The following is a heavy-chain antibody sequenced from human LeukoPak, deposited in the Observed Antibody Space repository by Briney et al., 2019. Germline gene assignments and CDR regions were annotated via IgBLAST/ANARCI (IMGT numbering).Heavy chain of an antibody. V-gene: IGHV1-2*06. Sequence: ASVKVSCKASGYTFTGYYIHWVRQAPGQGLEWMGRINPNSGGTNYAQKFQGRVTMTRDTSISTAYMELSRLRSDDTAVYYCVRDRAEYGGNSLGYWGQGALVTVSS. D-gene: IGHD4-23*01. CDR1: GYTFTGYY. CDR2: INPNSGGT. J-gene: IGHJ4*02. CDR3: VRDRAEYGGNSLGY.